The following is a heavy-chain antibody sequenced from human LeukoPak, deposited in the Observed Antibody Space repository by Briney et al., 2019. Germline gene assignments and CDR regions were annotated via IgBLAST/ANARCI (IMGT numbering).Heavy chain of an antibody. V-gene: IGHV4-4*07. CDR2: IFASGST. Sequence: SETLSLTCTVSGGSISTYAGNWIRQPAGKGLEWMGRIFASGSTKYNPSRKSRVTMSVDTSKNQFSLKLRSVPAADTAVYYCAREGSAFDIWGQGTMVTVSS. CDR1: GGSISTYA. CDR3: AREGSAFDI. J-gene: IGHJ3*02.